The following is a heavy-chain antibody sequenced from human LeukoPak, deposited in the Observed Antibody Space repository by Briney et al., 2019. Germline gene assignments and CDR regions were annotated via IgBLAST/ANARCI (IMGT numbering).Heavy chain of an antibody. V-gene: IGHV1-2*02. D-gene: IGHD2-2*01. J-gene: IGHJ4*02. CDR2: INPNSGGT. Sequence: SVKVSCKASGYTFTGYYMHWVRQAPGQGLEWMGWINPNSGGTNYVQKFQGRVTMTRDTSISTAYMELSRLRSDDTAVYYCAREQYCSSTSCYHYWGQGTLVTVSS. CDR3: AREQYCSSTSCYHY. CDR1: GYTFTGYY.